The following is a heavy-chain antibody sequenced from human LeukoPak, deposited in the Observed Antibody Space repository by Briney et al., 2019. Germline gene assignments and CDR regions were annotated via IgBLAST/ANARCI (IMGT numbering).Heavy chain of an antibody. CDR3: ARVFTAAAGSSYHYYGMDV. CDR1: GGSVSSGNYY. D-gene: IGHD6-13*01. CDR2: IYYSGGT. V-gene: IGHV4-61*01. J-gene: IGHJ6*02. Sequence: SETLSLTCTVSGGSVSSGNYYWSWVRQPPGTGLECIGYIYYSGGTDYNPSLKSRVTISVDTSKNQFSLKLSSVTAADTAVYYCARVFTAAAGSSYHYYGMDVWGQGATVTVSS.